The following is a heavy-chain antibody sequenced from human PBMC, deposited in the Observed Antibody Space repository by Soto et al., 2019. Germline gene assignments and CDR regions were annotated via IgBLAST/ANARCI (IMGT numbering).Heavy chain of an antibody. D-gene: IGHD6-13*01. CDR3: XXXXXWXR. V-gene: IGHV3-23*01. Sequence: EVQLLESGGGLVQPGGSLRLSCAASGFTFSSYAMSWVRQAPGKGLEWVSAISGSGGSTYYADSVKGRFTISRDNSKXPXXXXXXXXXXXXXXXXXXXXXXXWXRWGQGTLVTVSS. CDR1: GFTFSSYA. CDR2: ISGSGGST. J-gene: IGHJ4*02.